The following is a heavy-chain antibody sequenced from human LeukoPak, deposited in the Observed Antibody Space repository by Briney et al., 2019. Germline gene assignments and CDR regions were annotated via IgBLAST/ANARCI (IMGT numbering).Heavy chain of an antibody. CDR1: GFTFGSYA. J-gene: IGHJ6*02. Sequence: GGSLRLSCAASGFTFGSYAMHWVRQAPGKGLEWVAVISYDGSNKYYADSVKGRFTISRDNSKNTLYLQMNSLRAEDTAVYYCARPSGSYYYYYGMDVWGQGTTVTVSS. CDR2: ISYDGSNK. CDR3: ARPSGSYYYYYGMDV. V-gene: IGHV3-30-3*01. D-gene: IGHD6-19*01.